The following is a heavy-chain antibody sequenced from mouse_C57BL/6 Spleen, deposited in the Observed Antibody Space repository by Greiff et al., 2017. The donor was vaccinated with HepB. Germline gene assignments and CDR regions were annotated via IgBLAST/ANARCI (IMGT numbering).Heavy chain of an antibody. CDR2: IYPSDSET. Sequence: QVQLQQPGAELVRPGSSVKLSCKASGYTFTSYWMDWVKQRPGKGLEWIGKIYPSDSETHYNQKFKDKATLTVDKSSSTAYMQLSSLTSEDSAVYYCARSTYYYGSSYYYFDYWGQGTTLTVSS. V-gene: IGHV1-61*01. CDR3: ARSTYYYGSSYYYFDY. CDR1: GYTFTSYW. J-gene: IGHJ2*01. D-gene: IGHD1-1*01.